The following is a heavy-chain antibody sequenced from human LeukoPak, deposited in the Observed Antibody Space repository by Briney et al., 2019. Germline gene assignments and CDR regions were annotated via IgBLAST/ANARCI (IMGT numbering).Heavy chain of an antibody. CDR1: GGSISSYY. V-gene: IGHV4-4*07. Sequence: PSETLSLTCTVSGGSISSYYWSWIRQPAGKGLEWIGRIYTSGSTNYNPSLKSRVTMSVDTSKNQFSLKLSSVTAADTAVYYCAREPGYCSSTSCSTYYYYMDVWGKGTTVTVSS. CDR3: AREPGYCSSTSCSTYYYYMDV. J-gene: IGHJ6*03. CDR2: IYTSGST. D-gene: IGHD2-2*02.